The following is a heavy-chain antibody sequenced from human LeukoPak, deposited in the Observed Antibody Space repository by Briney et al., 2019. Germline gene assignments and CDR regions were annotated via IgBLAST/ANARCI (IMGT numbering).Heavy chain of an antibody. CDR2: IRYDGSNK. CDR1: GFTFTDYW. CDR3: AKPMTTVTTHPLPFDY. D-gene: IGHD4-17*01. V-gene: IGHV3-30*02. J-gene: IGHJ4*02. Sequence: PGGSLRLSCAASGFTFTDYWMTWVRQVPGKGLEWVAFIRYDGSNKYYADSVKGRFTISRDNSKNTLYLQMNSLRAEDTAVYYCAKPMTTVTTHPLPFDYWGQGTLVTVSS.